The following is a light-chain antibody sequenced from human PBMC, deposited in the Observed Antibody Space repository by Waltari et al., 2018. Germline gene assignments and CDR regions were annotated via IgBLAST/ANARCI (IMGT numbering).Light chain of an antibody. CDR1: QRVLYSSNNKNY. CDR3: QQYYSDPPT. Sequence: DIVMTQSPDSLAVSLGERATINCTSSQRVLYSSNNKNYLTWYQQKPGQPPKLLIYWASARESGVPDRFSGSGSGTDFTLTISSLQAEDVAVYYCQQYYSDPPTFGQGTKLEIK. CDR2: WAS. J-gene: IGKJ2*01. V-gene: IGKV4-1*01.